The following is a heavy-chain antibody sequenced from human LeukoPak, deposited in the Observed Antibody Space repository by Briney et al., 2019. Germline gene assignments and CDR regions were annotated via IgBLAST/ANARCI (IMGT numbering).Heavy chain of an antibody. D-gene: IGHD6-6*01. Sequence: GGSLRLSCAASGFTFSSYSMNWVRQAPGKGLEWVSSISSSSSYIYYADSVKGRFTIFRDNAKNSLYLQMNSLRAEDTAVYYCARDRSSRSGDYWGQGTLVTVSS. CDR1: GFTFSSYS. CDR2: ISSSSSYI. V-gene: IGHV3-21*01. CDR3: ARDRSSRSGDY. J-gene: IGHJ4*02.